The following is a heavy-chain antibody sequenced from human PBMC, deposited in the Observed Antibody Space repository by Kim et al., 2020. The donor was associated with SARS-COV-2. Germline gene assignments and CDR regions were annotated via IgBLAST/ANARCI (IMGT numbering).Heavy chain of an antibody. V-gene: IGHV1-8*01. D-gene: IGHD2-2*01. CDR2: MNPNSGNT. Sequence: ASVKVSCKASGYTFTSYDINWVRQATGQGLEWMGWMNPNSGNTGYAQKFQGRVTMTRNTSISTAYMELSSLRSEDTAVYYCARRRAYCSSTSCYLRLGYYYYCYGMDAWGQGTTDTVSS. CDR3: ARRRAYCSSTSCYLRLGYYYYCYGMDA. CDR1: GYTFTSYD. J-gene: IGHJ6*02.